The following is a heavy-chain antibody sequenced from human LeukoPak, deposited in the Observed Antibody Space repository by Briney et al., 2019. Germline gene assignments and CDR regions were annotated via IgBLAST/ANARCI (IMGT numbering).Heavy chain of an antibody. CDR1: GYTLTELS. D-gene: IGHD2-15*01. Sequence: GASVKVSCKVSGYTLTELSMHWVRQAPGKGLEWMGGFDPEDGETIYAQKFQGRVTITADKSTSTAYMELSSLRSEDTAVYYCAREAYLGGGDYWGQGTLVTVSS. CDR3: AREAYLGGGDY. J-gene: IGHJ4*02. CDR2: FDPEDGET. V-gene: IGHV1-24*01.